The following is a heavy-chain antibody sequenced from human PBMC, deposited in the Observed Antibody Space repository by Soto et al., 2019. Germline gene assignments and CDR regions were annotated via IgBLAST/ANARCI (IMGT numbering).Heavy chain of an antibody. CDR3: ARDQEYSSSWTTVDY. V-gene: IGHV3-48*01. J-gene: IGHJ4*02. CDR2: ISSSSSTI. CDR1: GFTFSSYS. Sequence: PGGSLRLSCAASGFTFSSYSMNWVRQAPGKGLEWVSYISSSSSTIYYADSVKGRFTISRDNAKNSLYLQMNSLRAEDTAVYYFARDQEYSSSWTTVDYWGQGTLVTVSS. D-gene: IGHD6-13*01.